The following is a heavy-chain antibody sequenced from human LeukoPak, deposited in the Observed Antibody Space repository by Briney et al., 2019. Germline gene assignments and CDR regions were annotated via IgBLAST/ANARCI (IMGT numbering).Heavy chain of an antibody. CDR3: ARVGYYDSSRTFDY. Sequence: SETLSLTCTVSGGSISSYYWSWIRQPPGKGLEWIGYIYYSGSTNYNPSLKSLVTISLDTSKNQFSLKLSSVTAADTDVYYCARVGYYDSSRTFDYWGQGTLVTVSS. D-gene: IGHD3-22*01. CDR2: IYYSGST. CDR1: GGSISSYY. V-gene: IGHV4-59*01. J-gene: IGHJ4*02.